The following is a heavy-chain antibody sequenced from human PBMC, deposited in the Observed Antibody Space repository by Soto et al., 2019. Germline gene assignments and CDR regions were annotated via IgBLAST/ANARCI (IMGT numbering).Heavy chain of an antibody. D-gene: IGHD6-13*01. CDR2: IYSSGST. CDR1: GGSISSYY. CDR3: ARDRLAAAGGGRRWFDP. V-gene: IGHV4-59*01. J-gene: IGHJ5*02. Sequence: QVQLQESGPGLVKPSETLSLTCTVSGGSISSYYWSWIRQPPGKGLEWNGYIYSSGSTNYNPSLKSRVTISVDTSKNQFSLKLSSVTAADTAVYYCARDRLAAAGGGRRWFDPWGQGTLVTVSS.